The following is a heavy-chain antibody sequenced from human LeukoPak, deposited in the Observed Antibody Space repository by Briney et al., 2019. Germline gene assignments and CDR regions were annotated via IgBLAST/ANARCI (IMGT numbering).Heavy chain of an antibody. Sequence: GSSVKVSCKASGGTFSSYAISWVRQAPGQGLEWMGGIIPIFGTANYAQKFQGRVTITTDESTSTAYMELSSLRSEDTAVYYCARARSGYCSSTSCYTGSIGCCDWFDPWGQGTLVTVSS. J-gene: IGHJ5*02. CDR1: GGTFSSYA. CDR3: ARARSGYCSSTSCYTGSIGCCDWFDP. CDR2: IIPIFGTA. D-gene: IGHD2-2*02. V-gene: IGHV1-69*05.